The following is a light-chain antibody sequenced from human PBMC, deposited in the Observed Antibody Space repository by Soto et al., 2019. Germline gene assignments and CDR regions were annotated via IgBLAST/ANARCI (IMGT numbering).Light chain of an antibody. V-gene: IGKV3-15*01. CDR2: VAS. Sequence: EIVMTQSPATLSVSPGERATLSCRASQSVSSNLAWYHQKPGQAPRLIIYVASTRATGIPARLSGSGSGTEFTLTISSLQSEDFAVYYCQQYNDGLTFGGGTKVEIK. CDR1: QSVSSN. CDR3: QQYNDGLT. J-gene: IGKJ4*01.